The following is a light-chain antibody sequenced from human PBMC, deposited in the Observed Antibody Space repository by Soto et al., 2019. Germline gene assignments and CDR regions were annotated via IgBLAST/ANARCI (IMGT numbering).Light chain of an antibody. CDR3: QRYDNVPWT. CDR1: QDINNF. Sequence: DIQMTQSPSSLSASVGDRVTITCRASQDINNFLAWYQQRPGKVPRLLIYGASTLQSGVPSRFSGGVSGTDFTLTISSLQPEDFATYYCQRYDNVPWTFGQGTKVDIK. CDR2: GAS. V-gene: IGKV1-27*01. J-gene: IGKJ1*01.